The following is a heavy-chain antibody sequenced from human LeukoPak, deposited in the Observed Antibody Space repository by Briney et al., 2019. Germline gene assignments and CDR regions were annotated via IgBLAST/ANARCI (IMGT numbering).Heavy chain of an antibody. Sequence: GESLKISCAASGFTFSSYSMNWVRQAPGKGLEWVSSISSSSSYIYYADSVKGRFTISRDNAKNSLYLQMNSLRAEDTAVYYCARGGSSWYGLYFDYWGQGTLVTVSS. CDR2: ISSSSSYI. V-gene: IGHV3-21*01. CDR3: ARGGSSWYGLYFDY. J-gene: IGHJ4*02. D-gene: IGHD6-13*01. CDR1: GFTFSSYS.